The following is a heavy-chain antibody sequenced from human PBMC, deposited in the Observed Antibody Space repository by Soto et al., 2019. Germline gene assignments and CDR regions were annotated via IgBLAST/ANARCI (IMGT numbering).Heavy chain of an antibody. CDR3: ARAWTLPSHWDY. V-gene: IGHV3-48*03. J-gene: IGHJ4*02. CDR1: GFTFSSYE. Sequence: EVQLVESGGGLVQPGGSLRLSCAASGFTFSSYEMNWVRQAPGKGLEWVSYISSSGSTIYYADSVKGRFTISRDNAKNSLYLQMNSLRAEDTAVYYCARAWTLPSHWDYWGQGTLVTVSS. D-gene: IGHD1-1*01. CDR2: ISSSGSTI.